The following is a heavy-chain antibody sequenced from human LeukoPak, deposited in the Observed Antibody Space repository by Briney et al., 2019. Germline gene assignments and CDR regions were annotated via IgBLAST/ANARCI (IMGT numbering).Heavy chain of an antibody. CDR1: GDSITSSY. V-gene: IGHV4-59*08. CDR2: IYHTGDK. Sequence: PSETLSLTCTVSGDSITSSYWSRIRQPPGKTLECLGYIYHTGDKMYNPSLRGRLTMSLDTSKNQVSLRLTSVTAADTAVYFCAKTARVPFHWGQGTLVTVSS. D-gene: IGHD6-6*01. J-gene: IGHJ4*02. CDR3: AKTARVPFH.